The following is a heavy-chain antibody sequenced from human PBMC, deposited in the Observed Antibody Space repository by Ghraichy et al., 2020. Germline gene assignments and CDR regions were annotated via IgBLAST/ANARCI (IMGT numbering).Heavy chain of an antibody. D-gene: IGHD2-15*01. J-gene: IGHJ4*02. Sequence: SETLSLTCAVYGGSFSGYYWSWIRQPPGKGMEWIGEINHSGSTNYNPSLKSRDTISVDTSKNQFSLKLSSVTAADTAVYYCARGHCSGGSCYGSFDYWGQGTLVTVSS. CDR2: INHSGST. V-gene: IGHV4-34*01. CDR3: ARGHCSGGSCYGSFDY. CDR1: GGSFSGYY.